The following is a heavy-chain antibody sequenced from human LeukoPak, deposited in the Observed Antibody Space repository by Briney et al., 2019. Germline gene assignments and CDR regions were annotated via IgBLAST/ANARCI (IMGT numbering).Heavy chain of an antibody. CDR1: AFTFSSYS. J-gene: IGHJ4*02. CDR2: ISSSSSNI. V-gene: IGHV3-21*06. Sequence: PGGSLRLSCAPSAFTFSSYSMNCVRQAPGKGLEWVSSISSSSSNIYYPDSVKGRFTISRDNAKTSLYLQMKRLRTGDRAKYNSARESLGTVDYWGEGSLVTVSS. D-gene: IGHD7-27*01. CDR3: ARESLGTVDY.